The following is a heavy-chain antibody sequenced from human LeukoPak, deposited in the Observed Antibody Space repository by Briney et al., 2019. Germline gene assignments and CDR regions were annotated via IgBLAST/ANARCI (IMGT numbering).Heavy chain of an antibody. CDR2: IMQDGSEK. Sequence: GGSLRLSCAASGYTFSTYWMTWVRQAPGKGLEWVANIMQDGSEKNYVDSVKGRFTISRDNAKNSLYLQMNSLRAEDTAVYYCARDNYGPGSYYTYFDYWGQGTQVTVSS. D-gene: IGHD3-10*01. CDR3: ARDNYGPGSYYTYFDY. J-gene: IGHJ4*02. V-gene: IGHV3-7*01. CDR1: GYTFSTYW.